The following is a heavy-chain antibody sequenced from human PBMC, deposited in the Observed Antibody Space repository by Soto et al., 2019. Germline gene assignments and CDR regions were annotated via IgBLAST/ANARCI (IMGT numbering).Heavy chain of an antibody. V-gene: IGHV3-30-3*01. D-gene: IGHD6-13*01. J-gene: IGHJ6*02. Sequence: GGSLRLSCAASGFTFSSYAMHWVRQAPGKGLEWVAVISYDGSNKYYADSVKGRFTISRDNSKNTLYLQMNSLRAEDTAVYYCARDLSVDSSSWYGYYGMDVWGQGTTVTVSS. CDR2: ISYDGSNK. CDR1: GFTFSSYA. CDR3: ARDLSVDSSSWYGYYGMDV.